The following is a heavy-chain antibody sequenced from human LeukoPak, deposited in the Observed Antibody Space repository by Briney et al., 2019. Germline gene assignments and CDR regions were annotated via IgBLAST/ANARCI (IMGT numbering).Heavy chain of an antibody. CDR1: GGTFSSYA. D-gene: IGHD3-10*01. V-gene: IGHV1-69*06. CDR3: ARTLEALWFGEFDY. CDR2: IIPIFGTA. J-gene: IGHJ4*02. Sequence: SVKVSCKASGGTFSSYAVSWVRQAPGQGLEWMGGIIPIFGTANYAQKLQGRVTITADKSTSTAYMELSSLRSEDTAVYYCARTLEALWFGEFDYWGQGTLVTVSS.